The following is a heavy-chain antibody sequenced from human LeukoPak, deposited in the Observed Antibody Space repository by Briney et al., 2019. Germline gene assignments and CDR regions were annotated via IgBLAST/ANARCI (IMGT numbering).Heavy chain of an antibody. V-gene: IGHV3-7*03. CDR1: EFTFSNYW. J-gene: IGHJ3*02. D-gene: IGHD5-12*01. Sequence: SGGSLRLSCAASEFTFSNYWMTWVRQAPGKGLEWVASVKQDGSETYYMDSVKGRFTISRDNSKNTLYLQMNSLRAEDTAVYYCARDRVYSGYDFDAFDIWGQGTMVTVSS. CDR2: VKQDGSET. CDR3: ARDRVYSGYDFDAFDI.